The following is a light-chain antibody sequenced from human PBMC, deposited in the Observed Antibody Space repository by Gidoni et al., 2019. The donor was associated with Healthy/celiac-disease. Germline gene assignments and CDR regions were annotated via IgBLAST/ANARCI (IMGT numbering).Light chain of an antibody. CDR3: QKYNSAPWT. V-gene: IGKV1-27*01. Sequence: DIQMTQSPSSLSASVGDRVTITCRASQGISNYLAWYQQKPGKVPKLLIYAASTLQSGVPSRFSGSGSGTDFTLPISRLQPEDVATYYCQKYNSAPWTFXQXTKVEI. J-gene: IGKJ1*01. CDR1: QGISNY. CDR2: AAS.